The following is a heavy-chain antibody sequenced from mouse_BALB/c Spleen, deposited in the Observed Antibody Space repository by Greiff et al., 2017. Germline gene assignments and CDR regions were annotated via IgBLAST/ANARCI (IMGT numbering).Heavy chain of an antibody. CDR2: INSNGGST. D-gene: IGHD1-1*01. CDR3: ARHVITTVGLDY. J-gene: IGHJ2*01. V-gene: IGHV5-6-2*01. Sequence: EVQRVESGGGLVKLGGSLKLSCAASGFTFSSYYMSWVRQTPEKRLELVAAINSNGGSTYYPDTVKGRFTISRDNAKNTLYLQMSSLKSEDTALYYCARHVITTVGLDYWGQGTTLTVSS. CDR1: GFTFSSYY.